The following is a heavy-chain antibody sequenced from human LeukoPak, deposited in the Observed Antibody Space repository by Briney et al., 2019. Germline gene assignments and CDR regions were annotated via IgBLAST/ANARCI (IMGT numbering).Heavy chain of an antibody. V-gene: IGHV1-69*13. D-gene: IGHD3-22*01. CDR2: IIPIFGTA. CDR3: ARDHPYYDSSGYYRQGTNWFDP. Sequence: SVKVSCKASGYTFTSYGISWVRQAPGQGLEWMGGIIPIFGTANYAQKFQGRVTITADESTSTAYMELSSLRSEDTAVYYCARDHPYYDSSGYYRQGTNWFDPWGQGTLVTVSS. J-gene: IGHJ5*02. CDR1: GYTFTSYG.